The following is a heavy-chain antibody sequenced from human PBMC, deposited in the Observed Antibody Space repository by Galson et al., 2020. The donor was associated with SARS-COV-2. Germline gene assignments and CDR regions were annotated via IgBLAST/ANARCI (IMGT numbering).Heavy chain of an antibody. J-gene: IGHJ4*02. D-gene: IGHD5-12*01. CDR3: ARMADGYGGYDYGSSPFDY. Sequence: SGATLVKPTQTLTLTYTFSGFSLTTRMGVTWSRQPPGKALEWRALIDWDHDKYYSTSLRTSLTIPMDTSKNQVFLTMTNMDPVDTATYYCARMADGYGGYDYGSSPFDYWGQGTLVTVSS. V-gene: IGHV2-70*01. CDR1: GFSLTTRMG. CDR2: IDWDHDK.